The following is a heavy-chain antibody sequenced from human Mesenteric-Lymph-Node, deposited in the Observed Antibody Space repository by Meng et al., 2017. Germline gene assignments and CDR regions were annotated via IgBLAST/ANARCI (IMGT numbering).Heavy chain of an antibody. CDR3: ARSPGWWYLDF. V-gene: IGHV4-34*01. CDR1: GGSISSFY. CDR2: IHHSGST. J-gene: IGHJ2*01. Sequence: SETLSLTCTVSGGSISSFYWSWIRQPPGKGLEWIGEIHHSGSTNYNPSLKSRVTISVDKSNNQFSLNLNSVTAADTAVYYCARSPGWWYLDFWGRGTLVTVSS. D-gene: IGHD1-1*01.